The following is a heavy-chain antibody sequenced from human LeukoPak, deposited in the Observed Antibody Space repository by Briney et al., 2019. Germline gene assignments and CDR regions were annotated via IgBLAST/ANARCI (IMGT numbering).Heavy chain of an antibody. CDR1: GFTFSSYA. CDR3: AKDLMAQYYYDSSGYSSLFDY. V-gene: IGHV3-23*01. Sequence: GGSLRLSCAASGFTFSSYAMSWVRQAPGKGLEWVSAISGSGGSTYYADSVKGRLTISRDNSKNTLYLQMNSLRAEDTAVYYCAKDLMAQYYYDSSGYSSLFDYWGQGTLVTVSS. J-gene: IGHJ4*02. CDR2: ISGSGGST. D-gene: IGHD3-22*01.